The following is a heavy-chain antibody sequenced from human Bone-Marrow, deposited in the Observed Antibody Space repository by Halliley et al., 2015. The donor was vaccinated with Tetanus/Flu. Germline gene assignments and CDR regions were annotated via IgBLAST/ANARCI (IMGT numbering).Heavy chain of an antibody. D-gene: IGHD6-19*01. CDR1: GYTFTSYW. J-gene: IGHJ4*02. Sequence: QLVQSGAEVKKPGESLKISCKGSGYTFTSYWIVWVRQMPGRGLEWMGIIYPGGSNTRYSPSFQGHVTISADRSITTTYLQWSSLQAADPAVYCCARRIAVANTGHYFDYWGQGTLVTVSS. CDR2: IYPGGSNT. V-gene: IGHV5-51*03. CDR3: ARRIAVANTGHYFDY.